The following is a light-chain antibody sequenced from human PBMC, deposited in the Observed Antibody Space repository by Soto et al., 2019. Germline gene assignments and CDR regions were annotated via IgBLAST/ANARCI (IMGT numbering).Light chain of an antibody. V-gene: IGKV1-39*01. J-gene: IGKJ2*01. CDR2: AAS. CDR3: HQSYSTQYT. CDR1: QYISTY. Sequence: DIQMTQSPSSLSASVGGRVTITCRSSQYISTYLNWYQQKPGKAPMLLIHAASRLASGVPSRFSRTGSGAAFTLTITSVQPEDFAFYYYHQSYSTQYTFGQGTNLVIK.